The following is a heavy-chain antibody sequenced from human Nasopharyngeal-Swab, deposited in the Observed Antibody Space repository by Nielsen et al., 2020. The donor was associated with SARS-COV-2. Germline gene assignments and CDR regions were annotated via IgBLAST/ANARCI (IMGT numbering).Heavy chain of an antibody. V-gene: IGHV4-39*07. J-gene: IGHJ5*02. D-gene: IGHD2-2*01. CDR3: ARGPIVVVPAATNWFDP. Sequence: SKTLSLTCTVSGGSISSSSYYWGWIRQPPGKGLEWIGSIYYSGSTYYNPSLKSRVTISVDTSKNQFSLKLSSVTAADTAVYYCARGPIVVVPAATNWFDPWGQGTLVTVSS. CDR2: IYYSGST. CDR1: GGSISSSSYY.